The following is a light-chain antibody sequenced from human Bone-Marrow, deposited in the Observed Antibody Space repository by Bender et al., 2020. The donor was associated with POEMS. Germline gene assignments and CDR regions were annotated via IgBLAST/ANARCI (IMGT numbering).Light chain of an antibody. CDR3: SSFAASSTVV. CDR2: EVN. Sequence: QSALTQPASVSGSPGQSITISCTGTSSDVGKYNLVSWYQQYPGKAPKTMIYEVNQRLPGVSNRFSGSKSANTASLTISGLQPEDEADYYCSSFAASSTVVFGGGTRLTVL. CDR1: SSDVGKYNL. V-gene: IGLV2-23*02. J-gene: IGLJ2*01.